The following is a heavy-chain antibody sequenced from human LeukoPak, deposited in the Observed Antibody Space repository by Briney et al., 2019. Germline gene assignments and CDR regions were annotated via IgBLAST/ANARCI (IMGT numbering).Heavy chain of an antibody. D-gene: IGHD3-22*01. Sequence: GGSLRLSCAASGFTFSSYAMSWVRQAPGKGLEWVSAISGSGGSTCYADSVKGRFTISRDNSKNTLYLQMNSLRAEDTAVYYCAKRDYYDSSGYFDYWGQGTLVTVSS. CDR2: ISGSGGST. CDR3: AKRDYYDSSGYFDY. J-gene: IGHJ4*02. V-gene: IGHV3-23*01. CDR1: GFTFSSYA.